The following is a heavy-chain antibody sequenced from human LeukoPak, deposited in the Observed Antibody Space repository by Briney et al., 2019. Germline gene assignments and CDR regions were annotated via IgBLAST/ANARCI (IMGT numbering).Heavy chain of an antibody. CDR2: ISGTDGGT. D-gene: IGHD3-16*01. J-gene: IGHJ6*03. Sequence: PGGSLRLSCTASAFPFSGYAMTWVRQAPGKGLEWVSTISGTDGGTYYSDSVRGRFTISRDNSKSTLYLQMNSLTVEDTAVYYCAKGEVDYYYYMDVWGTGTTVSVSS. CDR1: AFPFSGYA. V-gene: IGHV3-23*01. CDR3: AKGEVDYYYYMDV.